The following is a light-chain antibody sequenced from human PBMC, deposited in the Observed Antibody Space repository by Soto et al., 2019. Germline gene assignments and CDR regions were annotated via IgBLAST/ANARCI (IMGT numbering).Light chain of an antibody. J-gene: IGKJ1*01. Sequence: EIVLTQSPGTLSLSPGERATLSCRVSQSVSSSFLAWYQQKPGQAPRLLIYGASSRATGIPDRFSGYGSGTDFTLTISRLEPEDFAVYYCQQYDRSVRTFGQGTKEEIK. CDR1: QSVSSSF. V-gene: IGKV3-20*01. CDR2: GAS. CDR3: QQYDRSVRT.